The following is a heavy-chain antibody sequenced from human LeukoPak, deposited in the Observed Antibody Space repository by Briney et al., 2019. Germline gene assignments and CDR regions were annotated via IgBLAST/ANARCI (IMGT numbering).Heavy chain of an antibody. CDR2: IWYDGSYK. V-gene: IGHV3-33*01. CDR1: GFTFSNYG. CDR3: ARDTLIAAPKTGTVTRIGWFDT. D-gene: IGHD6-13*01. Sequence: GGSLRLSCAASGFTFSNYGMHWVRQAPGKGLEWVAVIWYDGSYKSYGDSVKGRFTISRDNSKNTLFLQMNSLRADDTAVYYCARDTLIAAPKTGTVTRIGWFDTWGQGTLVTVSS. J-gene: IGHJ5*02.